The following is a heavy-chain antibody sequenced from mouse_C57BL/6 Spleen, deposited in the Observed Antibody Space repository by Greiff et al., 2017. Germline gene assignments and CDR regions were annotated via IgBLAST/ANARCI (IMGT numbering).Heavy chain of an antibody. V-gene: IGHV1-55*01. Sequence: QVQLQQPGAELVKPGASVKMSCKASGYTFTSYWITWVKQRPGQGLEWIGDLYPGSGSTNYNEKFKSKATLTVDTSSSTAYMQLSSLTSEDSAVYYCAKYYGSSLYYAMDYWGQGTSVTVSS. D-gene: IGHD1-1*01. J-gene: IGHJ4*01. CDR1: GYTFTSYW. CDR2: LYPGSGST. CDR3: AKYYGSSLYYAMDY.